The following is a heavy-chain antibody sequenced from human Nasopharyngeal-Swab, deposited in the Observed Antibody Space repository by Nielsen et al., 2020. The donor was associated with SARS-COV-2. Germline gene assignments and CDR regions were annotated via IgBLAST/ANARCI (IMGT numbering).Heavy chain of an antibody. CDR2: INPSGGTT. V-gene: IGHV1-46*01. D-gene: IGHD2-2*01. CDR1: GYTFTNFY. Sequence: SVTVSCKASGYTFTNFYMHWVRQAPGQGLDWMGVINPSGGTTSYAQKFQGRLTVTRDMSTRTVYMELTSLTSADTAVYYCARDVSTVDYWGQGTLVTVSS. CDR3: ARDVSTVDY. J-gene: IGHJ4*02.